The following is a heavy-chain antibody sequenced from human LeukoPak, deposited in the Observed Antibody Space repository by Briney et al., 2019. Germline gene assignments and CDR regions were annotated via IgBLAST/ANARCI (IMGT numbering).Heavy chain of an antibody. Sequence: SETLSLTCTVSGYSISSGYYWGWIRQSPETGLEWIGSFYQSGSTYYNPSLKSRVTISVDTSKNHFSLKLSSVTAADTAVYYCARAQSWFGEFTYWGQGTLVTVSS. CDR1: GYSISSGYY. V-gene: IGHV4-38-2*02. D-gene: IGHD3-10*01. CDR2: FYQSGST. CDR3: ARAQSWFGEFTY. J-gene: IGHJ4*02.